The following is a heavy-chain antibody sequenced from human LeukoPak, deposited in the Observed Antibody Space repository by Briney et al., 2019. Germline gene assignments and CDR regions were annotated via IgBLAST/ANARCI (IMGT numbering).Heavy chain of an antibody. CDR3: ARSVPDYTRFDF. D-gene: IGHD4-11*01. V-gene: IGHV3-23*05. CDR2: FKTNYNQV. CDR1: GFTFSDYA. Sequence: GGSLRLSCVASGFTFSDYAMNWVRQAPGKGLEWVSTFKTNYNQVYYAESVRGRFTISTDNSKNTAYLQMDSLRVEDTALYYCARSVPDYTRFDFWGQGALVTVSS. J-gene: IGHJ4*02.